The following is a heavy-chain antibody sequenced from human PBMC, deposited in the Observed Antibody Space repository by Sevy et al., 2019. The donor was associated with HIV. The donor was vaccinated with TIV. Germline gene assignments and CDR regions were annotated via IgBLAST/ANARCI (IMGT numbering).Heavy chain of an antibody. J-gene: IGHJ6*02. CDR2: INEDGTEK. CDR3: ARDNATVSRRGLRYYYYGTDV. V-gene: IGHV3-7*01. Sequence: GGSLRLSCAASGFTFSTYWMSWFRQAPGKGLEWVANINEDGTEKFYVDSVKGRFTMSRDNVKNSLYLQMNSLRAEDAAVYYCARDNATVSRRGLRYYYYGTDVWGQGTTVTVSS. CDR1: GFTFSTYW. D-gene: IGHD2-2*01.